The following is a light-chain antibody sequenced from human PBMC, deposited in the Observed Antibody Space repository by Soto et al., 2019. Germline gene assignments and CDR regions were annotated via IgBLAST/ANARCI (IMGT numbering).Light chain of an antibody. Sequence: DLVMTQSPLSLPVTPGEPASLSCRSRQSLLHRNENTYLNWYLQNPGQSPQLLLHLGSTRASGVPDSFSGSGSGTDLTLKISRVEAEDVGVYYCLQALQTPPPFGQGTRREIK. CDR3: LQALQTPPP. J-gene: IGKJ5*01. CDR2: LGS. V-gene: IGKV2-28*01. CDR1: QSLLHRNENTY.